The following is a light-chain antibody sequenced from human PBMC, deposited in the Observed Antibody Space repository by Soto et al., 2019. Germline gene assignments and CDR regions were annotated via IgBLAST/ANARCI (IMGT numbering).Light chain of an antibody. CDR2: GAS. J-gene: IGKJ1*01. CDR1: QSVFDN. CDR3: QQYNDWPRT. V-gene: IGKV3-15*01. Sequence: EIVMTQSPATLSASPGERATLSCRASQSVFDNLAWYQQKPGQAPGLLIHGASTRATDIPSRFSGSGSGTAFTLTISSLQSEDFAVYFCQQYNDWPRTFGQGTKVESK.